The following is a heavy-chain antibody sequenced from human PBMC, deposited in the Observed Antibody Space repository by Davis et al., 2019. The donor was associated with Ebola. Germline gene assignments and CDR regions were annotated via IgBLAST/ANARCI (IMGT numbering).Heavy chain of an antibody. CDR3: ARDLSPKGFDY. D-gene: IGHD3-3*02. Sequence: AASVKVSCKASGYTFTGYYMHWVRQAPGQGLEWMGWISAYNGNTNYAQTLQGRVTMTTDTSTSTAYMELRSLRSDDTAVYYCARDLSPKGFDYWGQGTLVTVSS. CDR1: GYTFTGYY. J-gene: IGHJ4*02. CDR2: ISAYNGNT. V-gene: IGHV1-18*04.